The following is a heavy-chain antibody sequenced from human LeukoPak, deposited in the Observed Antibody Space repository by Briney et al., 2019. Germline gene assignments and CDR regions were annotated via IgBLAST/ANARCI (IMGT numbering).Heavy chain of an antibody. CDR2: INHSGST. V-gene: IGHV4-34*01. CDR3: ARVAIFSAYYYGMDV. D-gene: IGHD3-3*01. CDR1: GGSFSGYY. J-gene: IGHJ6*02. Sequence: SETLSLTCAVYGGSFSGYYWSWIRQPPGKGLEWIGEINHSGSTNYNPSLKSRVTISVETSKNQFSLKLSSVTAADTAVYYCARVAIFSAYYYGMDVWGQGTTVTVSS.